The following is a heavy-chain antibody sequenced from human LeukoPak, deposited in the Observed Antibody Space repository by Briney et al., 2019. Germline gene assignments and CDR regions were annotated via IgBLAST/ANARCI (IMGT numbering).Heavy chain of an antibody. J-gene: IGHJ4*02. Sequence: PGGSLRLSCAASGFTFSSYWMSWVRQAPGKGLEWVANIKQDGSEKYYVDSVKGRFTISRDNAKNSLYLQMNSLRAEDTAVYYCASPLWFGELRLWGQGTLVTVSS. CDR1: GFTFSSYW. CDR2: IKQDGSEK. D-gene: IGHD3-10*01. CDR3: ASPLWFGELRL. V-gene: IGHV3-7*01.